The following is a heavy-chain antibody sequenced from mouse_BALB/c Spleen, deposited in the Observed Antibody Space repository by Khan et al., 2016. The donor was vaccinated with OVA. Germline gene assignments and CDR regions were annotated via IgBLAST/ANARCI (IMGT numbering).Heavy chain of an antibody. D-gene: IGHD4-1*01. CDR3: ARAGWDVFAY. V-gene: IGHV1-77*01. Sequence: QVRLQQSGPELVKPGASVKMSCKASGYTFTDYVMNWVKQRNGQGLEWIGQIYPGSDSTYYKEKFKGKATMTGDRYSSTAYMQLSNLTSEDSAVYFCARAGWDVFAYWGQGTLVTVSA. CDR1: GYTFTDYV. CDR2: IYPGSDST. J-gene: IGHJ3*01.